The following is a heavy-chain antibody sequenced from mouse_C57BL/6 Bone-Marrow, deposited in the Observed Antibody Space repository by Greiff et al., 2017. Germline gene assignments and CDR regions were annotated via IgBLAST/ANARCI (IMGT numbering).Heavy chain of an antibody. CDR1: GYTFTSYW. J-gene: IGHJ1*03. CDR3: ARSQFITTVVANWYFDV. Sequence: VQLQQPGAELVRPGSSVKLSCKASGYTFTSYWMDWVKQRPGQGLEWIGNIYPSDSETHYNQKFKDKATLTVEQSSSTAYMQLSSLTSEDSAVYYCARSQFITTVVANWYFDVWGTGTTVTVSA. D-gene: IGHD1-1*01. V-gene: IGHV1-61*01. CDR2: IYPSDSET.